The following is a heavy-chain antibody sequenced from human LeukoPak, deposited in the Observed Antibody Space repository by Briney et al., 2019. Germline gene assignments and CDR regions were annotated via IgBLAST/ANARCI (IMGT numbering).Heavy chain of an antibody. J-gene: IGHJ4*02. CDR3: ARGGGHYDSSGYYGRGRYFDY. CDR2: ISSSSSYI. CDR1: GFTFSSYS. V-gene: IGHV3-21*01. Sequence: GGSLRLSCAASGFTFSSYSMKWVRQAPGKGLEWVSSISSSSSYIYYADSVKGRFTISRDNAKNSLYLQMNSLRAEDTAVYYCARGGGHYDSSGYYGRGRYFDYWGQGTLVTVSS. D-gene: IGHD3-22*01.